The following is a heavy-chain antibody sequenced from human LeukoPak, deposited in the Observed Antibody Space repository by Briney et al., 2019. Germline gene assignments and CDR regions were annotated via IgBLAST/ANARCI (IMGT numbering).Heavy chain of an antibody. CDR2: IYPGDSDT. D-gene: IGHD2-21*01. V-gene: IGHV5-51*01. Sequence: WMAIIYPGDSDTRYSPSFQGQVTISADKSISTAHLQWSSLKASDTAMYYCARRGESLGMDVWGQGTTVTVSS. J-gene: IGHJ6*02. CDR3: ARRGESLGMDV.